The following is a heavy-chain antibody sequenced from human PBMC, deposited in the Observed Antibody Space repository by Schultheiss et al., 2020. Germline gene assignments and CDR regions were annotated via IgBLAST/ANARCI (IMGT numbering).Heavy chain of an antibody. CDR3: ARAYSYPEWYYDY. D-gene: IGHD5-18*01. Sequence: VKVSCKASGYTFTGYYMHWVRQAPGQGLEWMGWINPNSGGTNYAQKFQGRVTMTRDTSINTAFMELNSLRSDDTAIYFCARAYSYPEWYYDYWGQGTLVTVSS. V-gene: IGHV1-2*02. J-gene: IGHJ4*02. CDR1: GYTFTGYY. CDR2: INPNSGGT.